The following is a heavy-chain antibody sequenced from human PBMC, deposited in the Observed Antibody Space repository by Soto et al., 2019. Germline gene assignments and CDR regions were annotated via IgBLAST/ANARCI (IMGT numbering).Heavy chain of an antibody. CDR2: ISYDGSNK. J-gene: IGHJ6*02. CDR3: ARDCSSTSCYGMDV. Sequence: GGPLRLSCAASGFAFSSYAMHWVRHAPGQGLEWVAVISYDGSNKYYADSVKGRFTISRDNSKNTPYLQMNSLRAEDTAVYYCARDCSSTSCYGMDVWGQGTTVTVSS. CDR1: GFAFSSYA. V-gene: IGHV3-30-3*01. D-gene: IGHD2-2*01.